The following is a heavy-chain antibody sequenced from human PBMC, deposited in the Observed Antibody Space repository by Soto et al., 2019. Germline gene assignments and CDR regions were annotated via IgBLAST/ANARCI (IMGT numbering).Heavy chain of an antibody. CDR2: IYSGGST. D-gene: IGHD4-17*01. Sequence: EVQLVESGGGLIQPGGSLRLSCAASGFTVSSNYMSWVRQAPGKGLEWVSVIYSGGSTYYADSVKGRFTISRDNSKNTLYLQMNSLRAEDTAVYYCARDRVTTVTSGADYGMDVWGQGTTVTVSS. CDR3: ARDRVTTVTSGADYGMDV. CDR1: GFTVSSNY. J-gene: IGHJ6*02. V-gene: IGHV3-53*01.